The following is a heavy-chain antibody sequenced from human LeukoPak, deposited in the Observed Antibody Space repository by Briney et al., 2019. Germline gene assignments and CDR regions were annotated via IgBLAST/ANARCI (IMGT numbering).Heavy chain of an antibody. Sequence: GGSLRLSCAASGFMFSTYEMNWVRQAPGKGLEWVSYISRSGSTKYYADSVKGRFTISRDNAKNSLYLQMNSLRAEDTAVYYCARDYHYNSSEYAFDIWGQGTMVTVSS. CDR3: ARDYHYNSSEYAFDI. V-gene: IGHV3-48*03. CDR2: ISRSGSTK. CDR1: GFMFSTYE. J-gene: IGHJ3*02. D-gene: IGHD3-22*01.